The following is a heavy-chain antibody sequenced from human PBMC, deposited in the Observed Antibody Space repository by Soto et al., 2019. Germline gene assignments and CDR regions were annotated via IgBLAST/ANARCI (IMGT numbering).Heavy chain of an antibody. J-gene: IGHJ4*02. CDR3: AHGLIGPMVRGVITKTTGLDFYY. CDR1: GFSLSTSGVG. CDR2: IYWNDDK. D-gene: IGHD3-10*01. V-gene: IGHV2-5*01. Sequence: QITLKESGPTLVKPTQTLTLTCTFSGFSLSTSGVGVGWIRQPPGKALEWLALIYWNDDKRYSPSLKSRLTITKDTSKNQVVLTMTNMDPVDTATYYCAHGLIGPMVRGVITKTTGLDFYYWGQGTLVTVSP.